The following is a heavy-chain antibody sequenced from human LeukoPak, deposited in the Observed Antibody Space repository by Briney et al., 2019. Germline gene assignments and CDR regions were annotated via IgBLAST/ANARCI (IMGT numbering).Heavy chain of an antibody. CDR2: IIPILGIA. J-gene: IGHJ6*02. CDR1: GGTFSSYA. V-gene: IGHV1-69*04. CDR3: ARSIVPRRTDHYGMDV. Sequence: SVKVSCKASGGTFSSYAISWVRQAPGQGLEWMGRIIPILGIANYAQKFQGRVTITADKSTSTAYMELSSLRSEDTAVYYCARSIVPRRTDHYGMDVWGQGTTVTVSS. D-gene: IGHD6-6*01.